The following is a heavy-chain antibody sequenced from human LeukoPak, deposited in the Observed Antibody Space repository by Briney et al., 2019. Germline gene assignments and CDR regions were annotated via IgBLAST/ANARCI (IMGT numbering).Heavy chain of an antibody. Sequence: PGGSLRLSCAASGFTFSSYWMSWVRQAPGKGLEWVANIKQDGSEKYYVDSVKGRFTISRDNAKNSLYLQMNSLRAEDTAVYYCARDRGSSGWYDAFDYWGQGTLVTVSS. CDR3: ARDRGSSGWYDAFDY. CDR1: GFTFSSYW. J-gene: IGHJ4*02. D-gene: IGHD6-19*01. CDR2: IKQDGSEK. V-gene: IGHV3-7*01.